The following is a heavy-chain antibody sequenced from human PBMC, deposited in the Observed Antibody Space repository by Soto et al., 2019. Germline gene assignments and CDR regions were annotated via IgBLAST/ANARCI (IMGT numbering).Heavy chain of an antibody. D-gene: IGHD7-27*01. CDR1: GFTFSGYW. V-gene: IGHV3-7*03. J-gene: IGHJ6*02. CDR2: INQDGSEK. Sequence: EVHLVESGGGLVQPGGSLRLSCVASGFTFSGYWMSWVRQAPGKGLEWVANINQDGSEKYYVDSVKGRFTISRDNAKNSRYLQMNSLRAEDTAVYYCARDTGDRRDGMDVWGQGTTVTVSS. CDR3: ARDTGDRRDGMDV.